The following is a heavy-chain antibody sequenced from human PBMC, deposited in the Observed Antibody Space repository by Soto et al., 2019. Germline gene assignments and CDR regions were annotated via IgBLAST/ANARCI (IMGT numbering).Heavy chain of an antibody. CDR2: TNEDGSIT. CDR3: TRDMGGRGGY. V-gene: IGHV3-74*01. J-gene: IGHJ4*02. Sequence: EVQLVESGGGLVQPGGSLRLSCEVSGFIFSSYWMHWVRQVPGKGLVWVSRTNEDGSITNYADSVRGRFTISRDNAKNTLYLEMKSRRVEDTAVYYCTRDMGGRGGYWGQGTLVTVSS. D-gene: IGHD3-16*01. CDR1: GFIFSSYW.